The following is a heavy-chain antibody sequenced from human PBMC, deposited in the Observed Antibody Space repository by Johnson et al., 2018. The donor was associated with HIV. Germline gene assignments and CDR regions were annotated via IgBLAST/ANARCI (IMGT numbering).Heavy chain of an antibody. CDR3: AKESAFDI. CDR2: IRYDGGNK. CDR1: GFTFSSYW. J-gene: IGHJ3*02. V-gene: IGHV3-30*02. Sequence: QVQLVESGGGLVQPGGSLRLSCAASGFTFSSYWMHWVRQAPGKGLEWVAFIRYDGGNKYYSDSVKGRFTISRDNSKNTLYLQMNSLRAEDTAVYYCAKESAFDIWGQGTMVTVSS.